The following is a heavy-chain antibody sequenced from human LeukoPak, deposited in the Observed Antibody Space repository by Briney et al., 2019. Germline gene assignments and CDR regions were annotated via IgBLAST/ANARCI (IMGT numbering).Heavy chain of an antibody. CDR3: ARPRRGRPGLNWFDP. Sequence: GASVKVSCKASGYTFTGYYMHWVRQAPGQGLEWMGWINPNSGGTNYAQKFQGRVTMTRDTSISTAYMELSRLRSDDTAVYYCARPRRGRPGLNWFDPWGQGTLVTVSS. J-gene: IGHJ5*02. V-gene: IGHV1-2*02. CDR1: GYTFTGYY. D-gene: IGHD3-16*01. CDR2: INPNSGGT.